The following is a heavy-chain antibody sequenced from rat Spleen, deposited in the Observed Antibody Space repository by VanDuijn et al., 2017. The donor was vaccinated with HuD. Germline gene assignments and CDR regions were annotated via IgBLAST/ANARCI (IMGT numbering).Heavy chain of an antibody. Sequence: EVKLVESGGGLVQPGRSLKLSCAASGFNFNDYWMGWVRQAPGKGLQWIGEIYKDSTIINYIPSLKDRITISRENAQNTLYLQMSKLGSEDTAFYYCVTERRGVEGWGQGVMVTVSS. D-gene: IGHD1-11*01. CDR2: IYKDSTII. J-gene: IGHJ2*01. V-gene: IGHV4-2*01. CDR1: GFNFNDYW. CDR3: VTERRGVEG.